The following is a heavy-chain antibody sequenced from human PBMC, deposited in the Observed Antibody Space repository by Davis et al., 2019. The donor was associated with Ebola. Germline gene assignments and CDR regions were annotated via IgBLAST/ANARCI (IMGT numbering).Heavy chain of an antibody. CDR3: ARGERRYYDYNGMDV. D-gene: IGHD1-1*01. J-gene: IGHJ6*02. CDR1: GFTFSDYY. V-gene: IGHV3-11*01. CDR2: ISTYGTTI. Sequence: GESLKTPRAASGFTFSDYYITWIRQAPGKGLEWLSYISTYGTTIYYGDSVKGRFTISRDNAKNSLYLQMHSLRPEDTAVYYCARGERRYYDYNGMDVWGQGTTVTVSS.